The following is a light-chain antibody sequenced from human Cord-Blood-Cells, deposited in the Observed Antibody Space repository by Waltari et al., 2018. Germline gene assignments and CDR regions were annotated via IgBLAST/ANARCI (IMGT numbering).Light chain of an antibody. CDR3: QQYGSSIT. J-gene: IGKJ5*01. Sequence: EIVLTQSPGTLSLSPGERATLSCRASKSVSSSHLAWYQQKPGQAPRLLIYGASSRATGIPDSFSDSGSGTDFTLTISRLEPEDFAVYYCQQYGSSITVGQGTRLEIK. CDR2: GAS. V-gene: IGKV3-20*01. CDR1: KSVSSSH.